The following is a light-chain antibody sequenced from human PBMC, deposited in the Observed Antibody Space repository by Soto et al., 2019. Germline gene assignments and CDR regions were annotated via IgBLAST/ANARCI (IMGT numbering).Light chain of an antibody. CDR3: QQYNNWPRVT. CDR2: GAS. Sequence: EIVMTQSPATLSVSPGGRATLSCRASQSISDTLAWYQQKPGQAPRLLIHGASTRATGVPPTFSGSASGTEFTLTISSLQSEDFAVYYCQQYNNWPRVTFGGGTKVDIK. CDR1: QSISDT. V-gene: IGKV3-15*01. J-gene: IGKJ4*01.